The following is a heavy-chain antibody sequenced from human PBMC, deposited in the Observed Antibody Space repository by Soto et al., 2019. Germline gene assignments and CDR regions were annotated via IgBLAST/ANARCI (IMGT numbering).Heavy chain of an antibody. CDR1: GGSISSSSYY. CDR2: MYYSGST. J-gene: IGHJ4*02. Sequence: SETLSLTCTVSGGSISSSSYYWGWIRQPPGKGLEWIGTMYYSGSTYYNPSLKSRVTISVDTSKNQFSLELISVTAADTAVYYCAFLIRKAATVRGIDYWGQGTPVTV. CDR3: AFLIRKAATVRGIDY. V-gene: IGHV4-39*01. D-gene: IGHD6-25*01.